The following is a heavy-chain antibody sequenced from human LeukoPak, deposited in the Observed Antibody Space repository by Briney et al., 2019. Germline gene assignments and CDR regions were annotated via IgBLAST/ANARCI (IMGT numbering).Heavy chain of an antibody. V-gene: IGHV3-73*01. CDR2: IRSKANSYAT. J-gene: IGHJ3*02. CDR1: GFTFSGSA. Sequence: GGSLRLSCAASGFTFSGSAMHWVRQASGKGLEWVGRIRSKANSYATAYAASVKGRFTISRDDSKNTAYLQMNSLKTEDTAVYYCARDQVSRWGYDSRRRAFDIWGQGTMVTVSS. CDR3: ARDQVSRWGYDSRRRAFDI. D-gene: IGHD5-12*01.